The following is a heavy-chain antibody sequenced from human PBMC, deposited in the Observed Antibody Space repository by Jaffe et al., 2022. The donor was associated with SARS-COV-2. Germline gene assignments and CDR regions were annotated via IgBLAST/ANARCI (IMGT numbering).Heavy chain of an antibody. CDR2: ISYDGSNK. CDR3: ARDFSSGYYYFDYFDY. Sequence: QVQLVESGGGVVQPGRSLRLSCAASGFTFSSYAMHWVRQAPGKGLEWVAVISYDGSNKYYADSVKGRFTISRDNSKNTLYLQMNSLRAEDTAVYYCARDFSSGYYYFDYFDYWGQGTLVTVSS. J-gene: IGHJ4*02. CDR1: GFTFSSYA. V-gene: IGHV3-30*04. D-gene: IGHD3-22*01.